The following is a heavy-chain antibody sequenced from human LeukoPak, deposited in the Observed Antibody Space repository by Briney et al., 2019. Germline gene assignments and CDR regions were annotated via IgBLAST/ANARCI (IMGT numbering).Heavy chain of an antibody. V-gene: IGHV5-51*01. CDR2: IYPGDSDT. J-gene: IGHJ5*02. CDR1: GSTFDTYW. Sequence: GESLKISCKGSGSTFDTYWIAWVRQMPGKGLEWMGIIYPGDSDTRYSPSFQGQVTISADKSTSTAYLQWSTLKASDTAMYYCARHGIGYCTGGSCYPITWGQGTLVTVSS. D-gene: IGHD2-15*01. CDR3: ARHGIGYCTGGSCYPIT.